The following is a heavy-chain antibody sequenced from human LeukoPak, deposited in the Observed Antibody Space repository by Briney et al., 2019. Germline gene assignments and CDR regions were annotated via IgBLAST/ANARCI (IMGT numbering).Heavy chain of an antibody. CDR1: GFTFTTYA. CDR2: INDGGSHT. D-gene: IGHD3-10*01. CDR3: AKRSTPSGSAPFDY. V-gene: IGHV3-23*01. J-gene: IGHJ4*02. Sequence: GGSLRLSCAASGFTFTTYAMSWVRQAPGKGLEWVSTINDGGSHTYYPDSVKGRFTISRDNSKNTLYLQMNSLRAEDTAIYYCAKRSTPSGSAPFDYWGQGTLVTVS.